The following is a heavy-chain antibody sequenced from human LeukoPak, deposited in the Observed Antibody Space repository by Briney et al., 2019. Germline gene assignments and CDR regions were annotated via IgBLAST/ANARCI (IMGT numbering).Heavy chain of an antibody. D-gene: IGHD6-13*01. Sequence: SETLSLTCTVSGGSIGTYYWSWIRQPPGKGLEWIGYIFYSGSTNYNPSLKSRVTISVDTSKNQFSLNLSSVTAADTAVYYCARHPYSTNSFDYWGQGTLVTVSS. CDR2: IFYSGST. CDR3: ARHPYSTNSFDY. J-gene: IGHJ4*02. V-gene: IGHV4-59*08. CDR1: GGSIGTYY.